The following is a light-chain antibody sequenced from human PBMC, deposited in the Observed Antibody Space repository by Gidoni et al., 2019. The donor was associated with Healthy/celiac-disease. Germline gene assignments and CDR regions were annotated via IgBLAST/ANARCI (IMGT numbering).Light chain of an antibody. CDR1: QSVLYSSNKKHY. CDR2: WAS. CDR3: QQYYSTHT. Sequence: DIVMTQSPDSLAVSLGERATINCKSSQSVLYSSNKKHYLAWYQQKPGQPPKLLIYWASTRESGVPDRFSGSGSGTDFTLTISSLQAEDVAVYYCQQYYSTHTFGQGTKLEIK. J-gene: IGKJ2*01. V-gene: IGKV4-1*01.